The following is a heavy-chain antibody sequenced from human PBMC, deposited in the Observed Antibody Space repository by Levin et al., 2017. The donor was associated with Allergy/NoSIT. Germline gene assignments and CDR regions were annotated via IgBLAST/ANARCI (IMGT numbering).Heavy chain of an antibody. V-gene: IGHV5-51*01. J-gene: IGHJ5*02. Sequence: PGESLKISCKGSGYSFTSYWIGWVRQMPGKGLEWMGIIYPGDSDTRYSPSFQGQVTISADKSISTAYLQWSSLKASDTAMYYCARHSTGEVIAAAGTGWFDPWGQGTLVTVSS. D-gene: IGHD6-13*01. CDR3: ARHSTGEVIAAAGTGWFDP. CDR2: IYPGDSDT. CDR1: GYSFTSYW.